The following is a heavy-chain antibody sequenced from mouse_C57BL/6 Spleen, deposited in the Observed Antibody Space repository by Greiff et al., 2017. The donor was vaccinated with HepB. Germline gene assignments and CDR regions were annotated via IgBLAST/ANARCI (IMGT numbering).Heavy chain of an antibody. CDR2: IYPGDGDT. CDR1: GYAFSSSW. Sequence: QVQLKESGPELVKPGASVKISCKASGYAFSSSWMNWVKQRPGKGLEWIGRIYPGDGDTNYNGKFKGKATLTADKSSSTAYMQLSSLTSEDSAVYFCARGPYITTDFDYWGQGTTLTVSS. CDR3: ARGPYITTDFDY. V-gene: IGHV1-82*01. D-gene: IGHD1-3*01. J-gene: IGHJ2*01.